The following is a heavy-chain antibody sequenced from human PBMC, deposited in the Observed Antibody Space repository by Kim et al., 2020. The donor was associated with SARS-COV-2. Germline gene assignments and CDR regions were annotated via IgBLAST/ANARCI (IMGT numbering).Heavy chain of an antibody. V-gene: IGHV3-7*03. CDR3: AKGVAVAPRYYYHYGMDV. CDR2: IKQDAYES. Sequence: GGSLRLSCTASEFTFTTSWMTWVRQAPGKGLEWVASIKQDAYESYYVDSVKGRFTISRDNAKNLLYLQMNSLRPDYTAVYYCAKGVAVAPRYYYHYGMDVWGQGTTVTVSS. CDR1: EFTFTTSW. J-gene: IGHJ6*02. D-gene: IGHD6-19*01.